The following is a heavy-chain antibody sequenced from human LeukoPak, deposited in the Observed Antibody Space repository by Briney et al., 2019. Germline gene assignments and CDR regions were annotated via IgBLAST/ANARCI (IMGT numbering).Heavy chain of an antibody. CDR2: ISWNSGSI. Sequence: GRSLRLSCAASGFTFDDYAMHWVRQAPGKGLEWVSGISWNSGSIGYADSVKGRFTTSRDNAKNSLYLQMNSLRAEDTALYYCAKGGAVVVPAALDYWGQGTLVTVSS. CDR1: GFTFDDYA. J-gene: IGHJ4*02. CDR3: AKGGAVVVPAALDY. V-gene: IGHV3-9*01. D-gene: IGHD2-2*01.